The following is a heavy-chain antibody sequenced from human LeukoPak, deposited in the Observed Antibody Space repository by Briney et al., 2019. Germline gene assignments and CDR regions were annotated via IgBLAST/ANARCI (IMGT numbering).Heavy chain of an antibody. Sequence: PSETLSLTCTVSGGSISSSSYYWGWIRQPPGKGLEWIGTIYYSGSTYYNPSLKSRVTIYVDTSKNQFSLRLSSVTAADTAVYFCARQTYYYDTSGHTLFDYWGQGTLVTVSS. CDR1: GGSISSSSYY. J-gene: IGHJ4*02. CDR2: IYYSGST. D-gene: IGHD3-22*01. CDR3: ARQTYYYDTSGHTLFDY. V-gene: IGHV4-39*01.